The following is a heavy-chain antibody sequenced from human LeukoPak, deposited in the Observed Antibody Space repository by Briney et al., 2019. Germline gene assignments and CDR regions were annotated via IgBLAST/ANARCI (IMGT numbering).Heavy chain of an antibody. D-gene: IGHD3-3*01. J-gene: IGHJ2*01. Sequence: GGSLRLSCAASGFTFSDYYMNWIRQAPGRGLEWVYYISDSGTTINYADSVKGRFTISRDNAENSLDLQMNSLRAEDTAVYCCAKKSTMDALWYFDLWGRGTLVTVSS. V-gene: IGHV3-11*01. CDR1: GFTFSDYY. CDR3: AKKSTMDALWYFDL. CDR2: ISDSGTTI.